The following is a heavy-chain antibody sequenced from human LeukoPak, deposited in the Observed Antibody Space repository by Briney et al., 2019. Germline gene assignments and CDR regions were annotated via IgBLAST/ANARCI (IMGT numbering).Heavy chain of an antibody. Sequence: ASVKVSCKASGYTFTSYDINWVRQAPGQGLEWMGWMNPNSGNTGYAQKFQGRVTMTRNTSISTAYMELSSLRSEDTAVYYCARDDYSNYYYYYGMDVWGQGTTVTVSS. V-gene: IGHV1-8*01. CDR3: ARDDYSNYYYYYGMDV. CDR2: MNPNSGNT. D-gene: IGHD4-11*01. J-gene: IGHJ6*02. CDR1: GYTFTSYD.